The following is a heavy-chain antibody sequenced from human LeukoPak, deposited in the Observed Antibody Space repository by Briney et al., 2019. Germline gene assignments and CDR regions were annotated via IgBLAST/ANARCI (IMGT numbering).Heavy chain of an antibody. CDR3: ATDLLYGGGYFDY. V-gene: IGHV4-31*03. Sequence: SETLSLTCTVSGGSISSGGYYWSWIRQHPGKGLEWIGYIYYSGSTYYNPSLKSRVTISVDTSKNQFSLKLSSVTAADTPVYYCATDLLYGGGYFDYWGQGTLVTVSS. CDR2: IYYSGST. J-gene: IGHJ4*02. D-gene: IGHD2-2*02. CDR1: GGSISSGGYY.